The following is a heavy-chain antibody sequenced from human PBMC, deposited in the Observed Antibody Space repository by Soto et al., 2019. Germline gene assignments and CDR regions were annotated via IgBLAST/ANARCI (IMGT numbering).Heavy chain of an antibody. CDR3: ARTIGAPLPRRGFVANWFDP. V-gene: IGHV4-59*08. Sequence: QVQLQESGPGLVKPSETLSLTCTVSGGSISSYYWSWIRQPPGKGLEWIGYIYYSGRTNYNPSLKSRVPISVDTSKNPFALKLSSVTAADTAVYYCARTIGAPLPRRGFVANWFDPWGQGTLVTVSS. CDR1: GGSISSYY. J-gene: IGHJ5*02. CDR2: IYYSGRT. D-gene: IGHD3-16*01.